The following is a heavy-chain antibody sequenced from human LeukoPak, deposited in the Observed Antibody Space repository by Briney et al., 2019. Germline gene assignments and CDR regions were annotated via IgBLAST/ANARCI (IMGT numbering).Heavy chain of an antibody. Sequence: SETLSLTCTVSGGSISSYYWSWIRQPPGKGREWIGYIYYSGSTNYNPSLKSRVTISVDTSKNQFSLKLSSVTAADTAVYYCARRGGSSGWLPFDYWGQGTLVTVSS. D-gene: IGHD6-19*01. CDR1: GGSISSYY. V-gene: IGHV4-59*08. CDR2: IYYSGST. J-gene: IGHJ4*02. CDR3: ARRGGSSGWLPFDY.